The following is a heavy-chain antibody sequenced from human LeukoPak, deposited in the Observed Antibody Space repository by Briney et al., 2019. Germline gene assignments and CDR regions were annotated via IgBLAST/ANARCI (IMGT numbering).Heavy chain of an antibody. Sequence: NPPETLSLTCAVYGGSFSGYYWSWIRQPPGKGLEWIGSIYYSGSTYYNPSLKSRVTISVDTSKNQFSLKLNSVTATDTAVYYCARHYGPWGQGTLVTVSS. V-gene: IGHV4-34*01. CDR2: IYYSGST. CDR1: GGSFSGYY. CDR3: ARHYGP. D-gene: IGHD3-16*01. J-gene: IGHJ4*02.